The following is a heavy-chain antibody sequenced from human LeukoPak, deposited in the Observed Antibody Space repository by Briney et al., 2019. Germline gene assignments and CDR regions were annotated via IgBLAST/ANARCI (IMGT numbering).Heavy chain of an antibody. Sequence: SVKVSCKASGGTFSSYAISWVRQAPGQGLEWMGRIIPIFGTANYAQKFQGRVTITTDESTSTAYMELSSLRSEDTAVYYCARESVPPYSGGDCCLDYWGQGTLVTVSS. J-gene: IGHJ4*02. D-gene: IGHD2-21*02. V-gene: IGHV1-69*05. CDR3: ARESVPPYSGGDCCLDY. CDR2: IIPIFGTA. CDR1: GGTFSSYA.